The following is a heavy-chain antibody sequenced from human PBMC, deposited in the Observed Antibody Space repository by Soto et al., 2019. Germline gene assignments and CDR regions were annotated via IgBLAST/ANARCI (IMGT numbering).Heavy chain of an antibody. D-gene: IGHD4-17*01. CDR2: IWYDGSNK. J-gene: IGHJ5*02. Sequence: QVQLVESGGGVVQPGRSLRLSCAASGFTFSSYGMHWVRQAPGKGLEWVAVIWYDGSNKYYADSVKGRFTISRDNSKNTLYLQMNSLRAEDTAVYYCARDSLNRYGGAWFDPWGQGTLVTVFS. CDR1: GFTFSSYG. V-gene: IGHV3-33*01. CDR3: ARDSLNRYGGAWFDP.